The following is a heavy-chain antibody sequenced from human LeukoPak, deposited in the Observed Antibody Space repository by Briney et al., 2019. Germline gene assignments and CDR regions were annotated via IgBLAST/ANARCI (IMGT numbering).Heavy chain of an antibody. J-gene: IGHJ4*02. D-gene: IGHD2-15*01. Sequence: GESLKISCKGSGYSFTSYWIGWVRQMPGKGLEWMGIIYPGDSDTRYSPSFQGQVTISADKSIGTAYLQWSSLKASDTAMYYCARGYCSGGSCYVFDYWGQGTLVTVSS. CDR2: IYPGDSDT. CDR3: ARGYCSGGSCYVFDY. CDR1: GYSFTSYW. V-gene: IGHV5-51*01.